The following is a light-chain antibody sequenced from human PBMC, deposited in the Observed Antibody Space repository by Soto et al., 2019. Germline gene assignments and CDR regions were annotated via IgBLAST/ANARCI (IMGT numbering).Light chain of an antibody. CDR3: AAWDATLDGYV. V-gene: IGLV1-44*01. CDR2: SYD. CDR1: SPNLADNT. J-gene: IGLJ1*01. Sequence: SLLTQPPSASGTPGQKVTIFCSTSSPNLADNTVNWYQYVPGTAPKLLIYSYDQRPSGVPDRFSGSRSGTSASLAISGLQSEDEADYYCAAWDATLDGYVFGTGTKVTVL.